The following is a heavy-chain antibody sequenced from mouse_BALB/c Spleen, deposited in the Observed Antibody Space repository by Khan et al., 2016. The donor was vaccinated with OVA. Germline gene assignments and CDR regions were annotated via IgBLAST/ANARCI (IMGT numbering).Heavy chain of an antibody. J-gene: IGHJ3*01. Sequence: VQLQEAGPGLVKPSQSLSLTCSVTGYSITSGYFWNWIRQFPGNKLEWVGYIRYDGGQNYNQSLKNRISITRETSKNQLFLKLNSVTAEDKATYSCARGGSSGPAWFAYWGQGTLVTVSA. V-gene: IGHV3-6*02. D-gene: IGHD3-1*01. CDR1: GYSITSGYF. CDR2: IRYDGGQ. CDR3: ARGGSSGPAWFAY.